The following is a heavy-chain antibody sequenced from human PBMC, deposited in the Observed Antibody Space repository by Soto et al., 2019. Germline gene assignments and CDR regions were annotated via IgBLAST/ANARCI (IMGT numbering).Heavy chain of an antibody. CDR2: FDPEDGET. J-gene: IGHJ6*02. V-gene: IGHV1-24*01. D-gene: IGHD1-1*01. CDR3: ASPLPVEPGNYYFYGVDV. CDR1: GYTLTELS. Sequence: ASVKVSCKVSGYTLTELSIHWVRQAPGKGLEWIGGFDPEDGETIYAQKFQGRVTMAEDTSTDTAYMDLSSLRSEDTAVYYCASPLPVEPGNYYFYGVDVWGQGTTVTVSS.